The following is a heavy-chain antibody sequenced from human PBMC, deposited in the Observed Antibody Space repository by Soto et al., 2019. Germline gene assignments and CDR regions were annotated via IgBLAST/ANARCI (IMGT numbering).Heavy chain of an antibody. D-gene: IGHD3-10*01. CDR3: ALAFRGPGSYTGDRFDS. CDR1: GFSLSTIGGA. J-gene: IGHJ5*01. Sequence: QITLKESGPTLVKPTQTLTLTCSFSGFSLSTIGGAVGWIRQPPGKALEFLALVFWDDDKRYNPSLKSRLTITQDTSNNQVVLTMTTMDPVDTASYYCALAFRGPGSYTGDRFDSWGQGTLVIVSS. V-gene: IGHV2-5*02. CDR2: VFWDDDK.